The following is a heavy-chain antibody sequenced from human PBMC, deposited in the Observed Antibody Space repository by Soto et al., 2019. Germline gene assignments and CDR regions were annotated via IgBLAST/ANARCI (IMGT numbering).Heavy chain of an antibody. CDR2: IYYSGIT. V-gene: IGHV4-59*01. CDR3: ERDHRLEPRDYYSGMDV. Sequence: PSETLSLTCTVSGGSISSYYCSWIRQPPWKGLEWIGYIYYSGITNYNPSLKSRVTISVDTSKNQFSLKLSSVTAADTAVYYCERDHRLEPRDYYSGMDVGGQGTTV. CDR1: GGSISSYY. J-gene: IGHJ6*02. D-gene: IGHD1-1*01.